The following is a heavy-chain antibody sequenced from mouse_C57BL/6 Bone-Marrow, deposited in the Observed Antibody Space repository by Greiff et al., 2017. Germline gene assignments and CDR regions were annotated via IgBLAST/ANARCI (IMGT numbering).Heavy chain of an antibody. Sequence: QVQLQQPGAELVKPGASVKMSCKASGYTFTSYWITWVKQRPGQGLEWIGDIYPGSGSTNYNEKFKSKATLTVDKSSSTASMQLSSLTSEDSAVYFCARGCGSIYGYFDVWGTGTTVTVSS. CDR3: ARGCGSIYGYFDV. J-gene: IGHJ1*03. CDR2: IYPGSGST. CDR1: GYTFTSYW. D-gene: IGHD1-1*01. V-gene: IGHV1-55*01.